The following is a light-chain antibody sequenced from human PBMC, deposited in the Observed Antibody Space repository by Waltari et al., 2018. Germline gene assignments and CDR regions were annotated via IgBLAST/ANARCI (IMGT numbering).Light chain of an antibody. J-gene: IGLJ1*01. V-gene: IGLV1-40*01. CDR1: SPNLGAGYA. Sequence: QSVLTQPPSVSGAPGQRVTIPCSGSSPNLGAGYAVPWYQQLPGTAPKLFIFGNNNRPSGVPDRFSGSKSGTSASLVISGLQAEDEADYYCQSYDSSLSAFVFGTGTKVTVL. CDR2: GNN. CDR3: QSYDSSLSAFV.